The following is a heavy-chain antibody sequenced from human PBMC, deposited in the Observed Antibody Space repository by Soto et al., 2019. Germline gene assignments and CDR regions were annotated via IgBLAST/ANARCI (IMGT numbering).Heavy chain of an antibody. V-gene: IGHV4-39*01. J-gene: IGHJ5*02. Sequence: PSETLSLTCSVLGDSISDSRYYWGWIRQSPEKGLEWIGSISHDGHAYYNPPLKSRLTIFADTYRNQVSVKMKSVTVAGTALYFCARRVYGDYLGGNWFDPWAREPRSPSPQ. D-gene: IGHD4-17*01. CDR1: GDSISDSRYY. CDR2: ISHDGHA. CDR3: ARRVYGDYLGGNWFDP.